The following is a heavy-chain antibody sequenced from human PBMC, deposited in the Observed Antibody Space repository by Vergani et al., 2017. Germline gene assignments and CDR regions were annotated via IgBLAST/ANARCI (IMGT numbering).Heavy chain of an antibody. V-gene: IGHV4-39*01. CDR2: IYYSGST. J-gene: IGHJ4*02. Sequence: QLQLQESGPGLVKPSETLSLTCTVSGDSISQSSYYWGWIRQPPGKGLEWIGSIYYSGSTSYNPSLKSRVTISVDTSKNQFSLNLRSVTAADTAVYYCERIVSYFDILTGYYKGPRYYFDYWGQGTLVTVSS. CDR1: GDSISQSSYY. CDR3: ERIVSYFDILTGYYKGPRYYFDY. D-gene: IGHD3-9*01.